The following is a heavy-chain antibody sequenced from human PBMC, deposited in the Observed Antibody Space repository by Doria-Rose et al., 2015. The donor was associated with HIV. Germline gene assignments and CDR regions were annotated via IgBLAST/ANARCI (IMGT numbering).Heavy chain of an antibody. CDR3: ARGNQGYAFDI. J-gene: IGHJ3*02. V-gene: IGHV1-18*01. CDR2: ISVYNGNT. Sequence: GPGQGLEWMGWISVYNGNTNYAQNLQGRVTMTTDTSTSTAYMELRSLRSDDTAVYYCARGNQGYAFDIWGQGTMVTVSS.